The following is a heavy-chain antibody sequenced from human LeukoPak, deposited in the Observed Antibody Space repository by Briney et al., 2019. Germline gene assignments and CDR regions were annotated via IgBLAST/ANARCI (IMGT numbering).Heavy chain of an antibody. CDR1: GFTFSSYS. CDR3: AKSALRGLLDAFDI. Sequence: PGGSLRLSCAASGFTFSSYSMNWVRQAPGKGLEWVSSISSSSSYIYYADSVKGRFTISRDNAKNSLYVQMNSLRAEDTAVYYCAKSALRGLLDAFDIWGQGTMVTVSS. D-gene: IGHD1-26*01. CDR2: ISSSSSYI. V-gene: IGHV3-21*01. J-gene: IGHJ3*02.